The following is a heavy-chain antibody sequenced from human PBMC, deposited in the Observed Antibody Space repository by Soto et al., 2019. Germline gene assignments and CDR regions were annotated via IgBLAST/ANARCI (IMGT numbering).Heavy chain of an antibody. CDR2: IKHDGGEK. V-gene: IGHV3-7*01. D-gene: IGHD2-21*02. CDR3: ARDDSDHVLDY. J-gene: IGHJ4*02. CDR1: GFTFSGHW. Sequence: EVQLVASGGGLVQPGESLRLSCAASGFTFSGHWMSWVRQLQGKGLEWVAPIKHDGGEKYYGDSVKGRFTISRDNAKNSLYFQMKSLRVEGTDLYYCARDDSDHVLDYWGQGTQVTVSS.